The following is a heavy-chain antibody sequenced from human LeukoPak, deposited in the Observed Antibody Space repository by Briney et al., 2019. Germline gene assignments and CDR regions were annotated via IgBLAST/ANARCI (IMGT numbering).Heavy chain of an antibody. Sequence: SETPSLTCTVSGGSISSYYWSWIRQPPGKGLEWIGYIYYSGSTNYNPSLKSRVTISVDTSKNQFSLKLSSVTAADTAVYYCARGLSFSDYWGQGTLVTVSS. D-gene: IGHD3-10*01. CDR1: GGSISSYY. CDR2: IYYSGST. CDR3: ARGLSFSDY. J-gene: IGHJ4*02. V-gene: IGHV4-59*01.